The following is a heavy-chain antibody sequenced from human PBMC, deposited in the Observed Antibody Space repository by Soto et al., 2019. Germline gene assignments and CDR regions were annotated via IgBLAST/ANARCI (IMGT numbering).Heavy chain of an antibody. V-gene: IGHV3-74*01. CDR1: GFTFSSYW. CDR3: ARTSLAARAIYYYGMDV. D-gene: IGHD6-6*01. J-gene: IGHJ6*02. Sequence: EVQLVESGGGLVQPGGSLRLSCAASGFTFSSYWMHWVRQAPGKGLVWVSRINSDGSSTSYADSVKGRFTISRDNAKKTLYLQMNSLRAEDTAVYYCARTSLAARAIYYYGMDVWGQGATVTVSS. CDR2: INSDGSST.